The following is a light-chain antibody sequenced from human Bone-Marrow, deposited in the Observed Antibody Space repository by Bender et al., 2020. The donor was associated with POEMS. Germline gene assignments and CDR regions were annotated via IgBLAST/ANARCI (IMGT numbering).Light chain of an antibody. V-gene: IGLV1-40*01. J-gene: IGLJ3*02. CDR3: QSFDTRLTTWV. Sequence: QSVLTQPPSVSGAPSQRVTISCTGSSSNIGAGYDVHWFQQIPGTAPKLLIYGNNNRPSGVPDRFSGSNSGTAGSLAITGLQAEDEGDYFCQSFDTRLTTWVFGGGTKVTVL. CDR2: GNN. CDR1: SSNIGAGYD.